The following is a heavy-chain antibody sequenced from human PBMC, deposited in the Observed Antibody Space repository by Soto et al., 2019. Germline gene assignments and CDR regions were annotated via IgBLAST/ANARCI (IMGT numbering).Heavy chain of an antibody. CDR2: TYYRSKWYN. D-gene: IGHD1-1*01. CDR1: GDSVSSNSAA. J-gene: IGHJ4*02. V-gene: IGHV6-1*01. Sequence: SQTLSLTCAISGDSVSSNSAAWNWIRQSPSGGLEWLGRTYYRSKWYNDYAVSVKSRITINPDTSKNQFSLQLNSVTPEDTAVYYCARGVNWNGWGNNFDYWGQGTLVTVSS. CDR3: ARGVNWNGWGNNFDY.